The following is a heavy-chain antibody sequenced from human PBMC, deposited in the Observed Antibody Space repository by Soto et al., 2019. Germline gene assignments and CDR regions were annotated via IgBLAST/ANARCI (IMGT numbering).Heavy chain of an antibody. D-gene: IGHD3-3*01. Sequence: PGGSLRLSCAASGFTFSSYGMHWVRQAPGKGLEWVAVISYDGSNKYYAGSVKGRFTISRDNSKNTLYLQMNSLRGEDTAVYYCAKDQGPYYDLWSGYDYWGQGTLATVSS. CDR2: ISYDGSNK. CDR1: GFTFSSYG. V-gene: IGHV3-30*18. CDR3: AKDQGPYYDLWSGYDY. J-gene: IGHJ4*02.